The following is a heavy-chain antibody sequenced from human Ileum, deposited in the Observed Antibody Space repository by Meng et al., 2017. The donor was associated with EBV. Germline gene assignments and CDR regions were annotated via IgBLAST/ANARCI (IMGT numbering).Heavy chain of an antibody. D-gene: IGHD5-24*01. J-gene: IGHJ4*02. CDR3: VRTLERGDY. CDR2: MNPKTGTA. Sequence: QVPRVQVGAEVKKPVASVKVYCNAPGYTFTNYDSSWVRQATGQGLEWMGWMNPKTGTAHYAQKFQGRVSMTRDTSITTAYMELSSLTSEDTAVYYCVRTLERGDYWGQGTLVTVSS. CDR1: GYTFTNYD. V-gene: IGHV1-8*01.